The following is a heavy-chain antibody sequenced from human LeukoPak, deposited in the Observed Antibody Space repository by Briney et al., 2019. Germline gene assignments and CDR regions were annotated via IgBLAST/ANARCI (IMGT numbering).Heavy chain of an antibody. Sequence: ASAKVSCKASGYTFTSYAMHWVRQAPGQRLEWMGWINAGNGNTKYSQKFQGRVTITRDTSASTAYMELSSLRSEDTAVYYCARGAYSSGWQSYWYFDLWGRGTLVTVSS. D-gene: IGHD6-19*01. V-gene: IGHV1-3*01. CDR3: ARGAYSSGWQSYWYFDL. CDR1: GYTFTSYA. CDR2: INAGNGNT. J-gene: IGHJ2*01.